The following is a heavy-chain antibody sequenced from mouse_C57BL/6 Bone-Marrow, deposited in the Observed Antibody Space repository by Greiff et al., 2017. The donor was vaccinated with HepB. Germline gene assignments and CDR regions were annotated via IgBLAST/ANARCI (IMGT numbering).Heavy chain of an antibody. Sequence: VQLKESGAELARPGASVKMSCKASGYTFTSYTMHWVKQRPGQGLEWIGYINPSSGYTKYNQKFKDKATLTADKSSSTAYMQLSRLTSEDSAVYYCARRYYGSFYAMDYWGQGTAVTVSA. J-gene: IGHJ4*01. D-gene: IGHD2-1*01. CDR1: GYTFTSYT. CDR2: INPSSGYT. V-gene: IGHV1-4*01. CDR3: ARRYYGSFYAMDY.